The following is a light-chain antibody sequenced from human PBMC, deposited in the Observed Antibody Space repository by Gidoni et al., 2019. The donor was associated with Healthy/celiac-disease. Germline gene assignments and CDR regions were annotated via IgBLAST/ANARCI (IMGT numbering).Light chain of an antibody. J-gene: IGLJ1*01. CDR3: QSADSSGTYV. V-gene: IGLV3-25*03. Sequence: YELLQPPSVSVSPGQTARITCSGDALPKQYAYWYQQKPGQAPVLVIYKDSERPSGIPERFSGSSSGTTVTLTMSGVQAEDEADYYCQSADSSGTYVFGTGTKVTVL. CDR2: KDS. CDR1: ALPKQY.